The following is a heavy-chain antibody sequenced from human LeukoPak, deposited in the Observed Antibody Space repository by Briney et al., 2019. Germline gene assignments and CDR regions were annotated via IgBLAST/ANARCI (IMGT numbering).Heavy chain of an antibody. J-gene: IGHJ4*02. CDR1: GGSITESY. CDR2: IYYSRST. V-gene: IGHV4-59*08. D-gene: IGHD3-10*01. Sequence: SETLSLTCTVSGGSITESYWSWIRQSPGKGLEWIGHIYYSRSTDYNPSLKSRVTISVDTSKNQFSLKLSSVTAADTAVYYCAGNYYGSGSYYSEDRYWGQGTLVTVSS. CDR3: AGNYYGSGSYYSEDRY.